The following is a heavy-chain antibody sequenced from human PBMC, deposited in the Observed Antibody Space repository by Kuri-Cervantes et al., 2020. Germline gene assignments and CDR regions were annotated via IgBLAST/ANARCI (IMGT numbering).Heavy chain of an antibody. V-gene: IGHV1-69*05. Sequence: SVKVSCKASGGTFSSYAISWVRQAPGQGLEWMGGIIPIFGTANYAQKFQGWVTMTRDTSISTAYMELSRLRSDDTAVYYCARGFDCTSGVCYIGGIDYWGQGTLVTVSS. J-gene: IGHJ4*02. CDR3: ARGFDCTSGVCYIGGIDY. CDR1: GGTFSSYA. CDR2: IIPIFGTA. D-gene: IGHD2-8*01.